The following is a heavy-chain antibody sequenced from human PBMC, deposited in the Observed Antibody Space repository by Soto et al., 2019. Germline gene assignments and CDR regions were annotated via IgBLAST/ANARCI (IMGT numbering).Heavy chain of an antibody. CDR1: GDSISISN. CDR3: ARERHSGTWDHYYGMDV. V-gene: IGHV4-59*01. Sequence: PSETLSLTCTVSGDSISISNWIWIRQSPGKGLDWVGYIYKSGSTNYNPSLKSRVTISVDTSRNQFSLKLTSVTAADTAVYYCARERHSGTWDHYYGMDVWGQGTTVTVS. CDR2: IYKSGST. J-gene: IGHJ6*02. D-gene: IGHD1-26*01.